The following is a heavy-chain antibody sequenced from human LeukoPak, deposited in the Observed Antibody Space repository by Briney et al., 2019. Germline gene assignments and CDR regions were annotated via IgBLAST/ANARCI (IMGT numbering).Heavy chain of an antibody. CDR3: ARHPLDYYDSSGPPGNWFDP. D-gene: IGHD3-22*01. CDR1: GYIFITHW. V-gene: IGHV5-51*01. J-gene: IGHJ5*02. Sequence: GESLKISCKGSGYIFITHWIGWVRQMPGKGLEWMGIIYPGSSETTYSPSFQGQVTISADKSISTAYLQWSSLKASDTAMYYCARHPLDYYDSSGPPGNWFDPWGQGTLVTVSS. CDR2: IYPGSSET.